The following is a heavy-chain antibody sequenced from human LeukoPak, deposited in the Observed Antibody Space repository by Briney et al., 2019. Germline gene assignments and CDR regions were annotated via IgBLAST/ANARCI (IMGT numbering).Heavy chain of an antibody. V-gene: IGHV1-69*05. D-gene: IGHD4-23*01. Sequence: SVKVSCKASGGTFSSYAISWVRQAPGQGLEWMGGIIPIFGTANYAQKFQGRVTITTDESTSTAYMELSSLRSDDTAVYYCARGAVKPYYYYYMDVWGKGTTVTVSS. CDR2: IIPIFGTA. J-gene: IGHJ6*03. CDR1: GGTFSSYA. CDR3: ARGAVKPYYYYYMDV.